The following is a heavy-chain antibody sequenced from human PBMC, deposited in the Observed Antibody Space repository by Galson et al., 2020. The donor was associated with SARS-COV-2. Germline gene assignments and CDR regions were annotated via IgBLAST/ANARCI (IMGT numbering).Heavy chain of an antibody. CDR2: ISSISHYI. CDR1: GFTFSRYS. D-gene: IGHD2-2*01. J-gene: IGHJ4*02. Sequence: GGSLRLSCAASGFTFSRYSMNWVRQAPGKGLEWVSTISSISHYIYYADSVKGRFTISRDNAGNSLYLQMDSLRADDTAVYYCARDQGPGMPEGFDYWGQGTLVTVFS. CDR3: ARDQGPGMPEGFDY. V-gene: IGHV3-21*01.